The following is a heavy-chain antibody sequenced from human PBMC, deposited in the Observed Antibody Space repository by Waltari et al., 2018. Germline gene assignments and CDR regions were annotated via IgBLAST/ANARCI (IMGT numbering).Heavy chain of an antibody. Sequence: QVQLVQSGAEVKKPGASVKVSCRTSGDTFSSYFIFWVRQAPGKGPELMGWITTNTGNPTYAQGFRGRFVFSLDTSVNTAYLEINSLKTEDTAIYYCAREVVPSSTIVVNWFDPWGQGTLVTVSS. CDR3: AREVVPSSTIVVNWFDP. V-gene: IGHV7-4-1*02. CDR1: GDTFSSYF. CDR2: ITTNTGNP. D-gene: IGHD2-2*01. J-gene: IGHJ5*02.